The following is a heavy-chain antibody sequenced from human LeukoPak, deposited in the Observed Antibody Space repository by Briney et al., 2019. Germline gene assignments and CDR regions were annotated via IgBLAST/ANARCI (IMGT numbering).Heavy chain of an antibody. CDR1: GFTFSAYT. Sequence: GGSLRLSCAASGFTFSAYTMIWVRQAPGKGLEWVSGISRSGSSTYYPDSVKGRFTVSRDNSKNTIYLQMNSLRAEDTAVYYCARDRRCRGGSCYNWFDPWGQGTLVTVSS. V-gene: IGHV3-23*01. J-gene: IGHJ5*02. CDR2: ISRSGSST. CDR3: ARDRRCRGGSCYNWFDP. D-gene: IGHD2-15*01.